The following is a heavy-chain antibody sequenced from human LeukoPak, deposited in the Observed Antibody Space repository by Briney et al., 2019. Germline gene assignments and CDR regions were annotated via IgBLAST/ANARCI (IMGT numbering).Heavy chain of an antibody. J-gene: IGHJ4*02. CDR2: ISYDGSNK. V-gene: IGHV3-30-3*01. CDR3: ARANWAGIEAPATDY. D-gene: IGHD2-15*01. Sequence: GRSLRLSCAASGFTFSSYVMHWVRQAPGKGLEWVAVISYDGSNKYYADSVKGRFTISRDNSKNTLFLQMNSLRTEDTAVYFCARANWAGIEAPATDYWGQGTLVTVSS. CDR1: GFTFSSYV.